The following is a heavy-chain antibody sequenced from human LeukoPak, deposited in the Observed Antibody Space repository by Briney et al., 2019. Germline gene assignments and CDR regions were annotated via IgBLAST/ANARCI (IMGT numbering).Heavy chain of an antibody. V-gene: IGHV1-69*05. CDR1: GGTFSSYA. CDR3: ARSTYGDYVHDALDI. Sequence: SVKVSCKASGGTFSSYAISWVRQAPGQGLEWMGRIIPIFGTANYAQKFQGRVTITTDESTSTAYMELSSLRSEDTAVYYCARSTYGDYVHDALDIWGQGTMVTVSS. D-gene: IGHD4-17*01. J-gene: IGHJ3*02. CDR2: IIPIFGTA.